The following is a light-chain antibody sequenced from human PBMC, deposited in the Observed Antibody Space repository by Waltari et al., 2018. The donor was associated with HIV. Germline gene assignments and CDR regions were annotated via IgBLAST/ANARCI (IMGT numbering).Light chain of an antibody. J-gene: IGLJ3*02. Sequence: SYELTQPFSVSVALGQTVRITCGGSTIGTKDVHWYQQRLGQAPFLVIFNDRNRPSGIPERFSGSKSRNTATLTISGAQAGDEADYYCQVWHYSVVFGGGTKLTVL. CDR2: NDR. V-gene: IGLV3-9*01. CDR1: TIGTKD. CDR3: QVWHYSVV.